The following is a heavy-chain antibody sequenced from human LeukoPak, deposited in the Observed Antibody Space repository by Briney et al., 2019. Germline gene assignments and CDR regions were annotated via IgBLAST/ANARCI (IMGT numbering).Heavy chain of an antibody. CDR2: IYHSGST. CDR3: VRQGYCSSTSCYKGGGSYFDY. CDR1: GYSISSGYY. D-gene: IGHD2-2*02. J-gene: IGHJ4*02. V-gene: IGHV4-38-2*01. Sequence: PSETLSLTCAVSGYSISSGYYWGWIRQPPGKGLEWIGSIYHSGSTYYNPSLKSRVTISVDTSKNQFSLKLSSVTAADTAVYYCVRQGYCSSTSCYKGGGSYFDYWGQGTLVTVSS.